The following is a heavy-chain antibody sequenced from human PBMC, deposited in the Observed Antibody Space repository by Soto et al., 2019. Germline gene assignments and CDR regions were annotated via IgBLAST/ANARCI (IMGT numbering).Heavy chain of an antibody. Sequence: GGSLRLSCAASGFTFSDYYMSWIRQAPGKGLEWVSYISSSGSTIYYADSVKGRFTISRDNAKNSLYLQMNSLRAEDTAVYYCARGPPTYYYDSSGYGEDAYFDYWGQGTLVTVSS. CDR2: ISSSGSTI. V-gene: IGHV3-11*01. CDR1: GFTFSDYY. CDR3: ARGPPTYYYDSSGYGEDAYFDY. J-gene: IGHJ4*02. D-gene: IGHD3-22*01.